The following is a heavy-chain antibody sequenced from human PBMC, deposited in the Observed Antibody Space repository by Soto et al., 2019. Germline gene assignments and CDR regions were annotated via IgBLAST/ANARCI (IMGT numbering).Heavy chain of an antibody. CDR1: GGYISGSGYY. CDR3: ARTEDIVVVVAATQAFDI. Sequence: SETLSLTCTVAGGYISGSGYYWGWIKKPPGKGLEWIGSIYYSGSTYYNPSLKSRVTISVDTSKNQFSLKLSSVTAADTAVYYCARTEDIVVVVAATQAFDIWGQGTMVTVSS. D-gene: IGHD2-15*01. J-gene: IGHJ3*02. CDR2: IYYSGST. V-gene: IGHV4-39*01.